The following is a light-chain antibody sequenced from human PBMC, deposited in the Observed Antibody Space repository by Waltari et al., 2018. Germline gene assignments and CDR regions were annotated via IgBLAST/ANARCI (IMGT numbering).Light chain of an antibody. CDR2: EVI. Sequence: QSALTQPPSASGSPGESVTIPCTGTSSDIGDYDYVSWYQQHQGKAPKLMIYEVIKRPAGVPDRFSGSKSGNTASLTVSGLQAEDEADYYCCSYAGTNNFYVFGTGTKVTVL. CDR1: SSDIGDYDY. CDR3: CSYAGTNNFYV. J-gene: IGLJ1*01. V-gene: IGLV2-8*01.